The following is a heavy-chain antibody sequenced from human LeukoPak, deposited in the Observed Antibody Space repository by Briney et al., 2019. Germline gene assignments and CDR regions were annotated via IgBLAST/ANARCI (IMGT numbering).Heavy chain of an antibody. V-gene: IGHV3-7*01. J-gene: IGHJ4*02. CDR3: CGSYHPYYFDY. CDR1: GFTFSSYW. Sequence: GGSLRLSCAASGFTFSSYWMSWVRQAPGKGLEWVANIKQDGSEKYYVDSVKGRFTISRDNAKNSLYLQMNSLRAEDTAVYYCCGSYHPYYFDYWGQGTLVTVSS. D-gene: IGHD1-26*01. CDR2: IKQDGSEK.